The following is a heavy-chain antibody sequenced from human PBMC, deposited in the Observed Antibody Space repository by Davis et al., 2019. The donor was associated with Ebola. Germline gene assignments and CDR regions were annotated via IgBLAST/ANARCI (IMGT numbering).Heavy chain of an antibody. CDR3: ARERAKPIYYDSSGYSYYFDY. V-gene: IGHV4-59*12. J-gene: IGHJ4*02. CDR2: IYYSGST. D-gene: IGHD3-22*01. Sequence: MPSETLSLTCTVSGGSISSYYWSWIRQPPGKGLEWIGYIYYSGSTNHNPSLKSRVTISVDRSKNQFSLKLSSVTAADTAVYYCARERAKPIYYDSSGYSYYFDYWGQGTLVTVSS. CDR1: GGSISSYY.